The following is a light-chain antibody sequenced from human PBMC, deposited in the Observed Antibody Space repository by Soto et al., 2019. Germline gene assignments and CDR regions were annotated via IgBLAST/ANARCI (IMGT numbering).Light chain of an antibody. Sequence: EIVMTQSPATLSVSPGERAILSCRASQSVSSNLAWYQQKPGQAPRLLIYGASTRATGIPARFSGSGSGTEFTLTISSLQSEDFAVYYCHQNNNWPTFGQGTKVDFK. CDR3: HQNNNWPT. V-gene: IGKV3-15*01. J-gene: IGKJ1*01. CDR2: GAS. CDR1: QSVSSN.